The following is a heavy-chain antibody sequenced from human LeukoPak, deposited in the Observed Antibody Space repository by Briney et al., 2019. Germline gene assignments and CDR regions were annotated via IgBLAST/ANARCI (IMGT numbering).Heavy chain of an antibody. CDR2: INYSGST. CDR1: GGSFSGYF. D-gene: IGHD1-26*01. CDR3: TRRPRNSGNYYGPSGLDY. Sequence: SEALSLTCAVYGGSFSGYFWSWVRPPPGKGLEWIGEINYSGSTNYSPSLKSRITIAVDTSKNQLSLKLSSLTAAVTAVYYGTRRPRNSGNYYGPSGLDYWGQGTLVTVSS. J-gene: IGHJ4*02. V-gene: IGHV4-34*01.